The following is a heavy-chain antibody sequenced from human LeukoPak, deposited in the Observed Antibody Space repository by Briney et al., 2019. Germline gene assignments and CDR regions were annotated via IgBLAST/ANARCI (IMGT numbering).Heavy chain of an antibody. CDR2: IYHSGST. V-gene: IGHV4-38-2*02. D-gene: IGHD3-10*01. Sequence: SETLSLTCTVSGYSISSGYYWGWIRQPPGKGLEWIGSIYHSGSTYYNPSLKSRVTISVDTSKNQFSLKLSSVTAADTAVYYCARSFTTYYYGSQRYWGQGTLVTVSS. CDR3: ARSFTTYYYGSQRY. CDR1: GYSISSGYY. J-gene: IGHJ4*02.